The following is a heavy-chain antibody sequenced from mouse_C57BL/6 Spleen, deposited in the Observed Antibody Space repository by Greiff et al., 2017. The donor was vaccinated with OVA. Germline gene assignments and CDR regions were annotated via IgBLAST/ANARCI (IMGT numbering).Heavy chain of an antibody. CDR2: ISYDGSN. CDR1: GYSITSGYY. Sequence: DVKLQESGPGLVKPSQSLSLTCSVTGYSITSGYYWNWIRQFPGNKLEWMGYISYDGSNNYNPSLKNRISITRDTSKNQFFLKLNSVTTEDTATYYCARITTVERYYAMDYWGQGTSVTVSS. D-gene: IGHD1-1*01. V-gene: IGHV3-6*01. CDR3: ARITTVERYYAMDY. J-gene: IGHJ4*01.